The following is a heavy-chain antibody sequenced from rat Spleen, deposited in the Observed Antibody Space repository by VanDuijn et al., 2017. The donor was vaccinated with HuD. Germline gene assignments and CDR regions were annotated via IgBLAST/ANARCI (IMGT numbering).Heavy chain of an antibody. D-gene: IGHD1-9*01. CDR1: GFNFNDYW. V-gene: IGHV5-31*01. Sequence: EVKLVESGGGLVQPGRSLKLSCAASGFNFNDYWMGWVRQAPGKGLDWVASVTKDGGSLFYRDSVKGRFTVSRDNGQNTLYLQMNSLRPEDTATYYCVNTYYGYWFGYWGQGTLVTVSS. CDR3: VNTYYGYWFGY. CDR2: VTKDGGSL. J-gene: IGHJ3*01.